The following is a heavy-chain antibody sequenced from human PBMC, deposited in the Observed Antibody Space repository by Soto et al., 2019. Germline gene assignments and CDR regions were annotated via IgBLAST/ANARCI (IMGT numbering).Heavy chain of an antibody. J-gene: IGHJ6*02. Sequence: QVQLVQSGAEVKKPGASVKVSCKASGYSFITYGISWVRQAPGQGLEWMGWISTYNGNTNYAQKFQGRVTMTTDTSTTTGYMELRSLRSDATAVYYCARDRPTSSIRARDYYYAMDVWGQGTTVTVSS. CDR2: ISTYNGNT. CDR3: ARDRPTSSIRARDYYYAMDV. D-gene: IGHD6-6*01. CDR1: GYSFITYG. V-gene: IGHV1-18*01.